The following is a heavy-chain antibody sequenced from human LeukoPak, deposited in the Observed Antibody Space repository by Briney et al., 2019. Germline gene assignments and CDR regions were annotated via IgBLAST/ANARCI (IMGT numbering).Heavy chain of an antibody. CDR3: ARGLVELADAFDI. Sequence: PGGSLRLSCAASGFTFSSYWMSWVRRAPGKGLEWVANIKQDGSEKYYVDSVKGRFTISRDNAKNSLYLQMNSLRAEDTAVYYCARGLVELADAFDIWGQGTMVTVSS. J-gene: IGHJ3*02. CDR1: GFTFSSYW. CDR2: IKQDGSEK. V-gene: IGHV3-7*01. D-gene: IGHD3-16*01.